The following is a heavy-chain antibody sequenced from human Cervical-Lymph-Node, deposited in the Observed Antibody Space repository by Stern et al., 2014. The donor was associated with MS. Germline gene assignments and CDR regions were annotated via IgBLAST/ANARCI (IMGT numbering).Heavy chain of an antibody. CDR2: IYPGDSDT. CDR3: ARQGGSGCNGSGSLDY. Sequence: QLVQSGAEVKKPGESLKISCKGSGYSFTSYWIGWVRQMPGKGLEWMGLIYPGDSDTRYRPCFHGQVTTSAGHSIEPAYMQLSSLKASGTAMYYLARQGGSGCNGSGSLDYWGQGTLVTVSS. J-gene: IGHJ4*02. D-gene: IGHD3-10*01. CDR1: GYSFTSYW. V-gene: IGHV5-51*01.